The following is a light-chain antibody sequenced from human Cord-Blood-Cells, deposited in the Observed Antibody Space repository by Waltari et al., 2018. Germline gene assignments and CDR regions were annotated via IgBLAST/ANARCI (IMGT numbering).Light chain of an antibody. V-gene: IGLV2-8*01. J-gene: IGLJ1*01. CDR3: SSYAGSNNFV. CDR1: SRAVGGYNY. CDR2: EVS. Sequence: QSALTQPPSASGSPGQSVTIPCTGPSRAVGGYNYVSWYQQHPGKAPKLMIYEVSKRPSGVPDRFSGSKSGNTASLTVSGLQAEDEADYYCSSYAGSNNFVFGTGTKVTVL.